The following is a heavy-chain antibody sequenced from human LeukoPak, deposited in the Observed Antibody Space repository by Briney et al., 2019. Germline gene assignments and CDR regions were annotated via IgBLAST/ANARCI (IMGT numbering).Heavy chain of an antibody. CDR1: GYTLTELS. J-gene: IGHJ5*02. CDR3: ATGGDGCSGGSCPLDYPNWFDP. D-gene: IGHD2-15*01. CDR2: FDPEDGET. V-gene: IGHV1-24*01. Sequence: ASVKLSCKVSGYTLTELSMHWVRQAPGKGLEWMGGFDPEDGETIYAQKFQGRVTMTEDTSTDTAYMELSSLRSEDTAVYYCATGGDGCSGGSCPLDYPNWFDPWGQGTLVTVSS.